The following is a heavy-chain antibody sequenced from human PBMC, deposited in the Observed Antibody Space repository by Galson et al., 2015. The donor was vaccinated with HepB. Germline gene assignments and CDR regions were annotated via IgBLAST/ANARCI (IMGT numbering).Heavy chain of an antibody. Sequence: SVKVSCKASGGTFSSYAISWVRQAPGQGLEWMGGIIPIFGTANYAQKFQGRVTITADKSTSTAYMELSSLRSEDTAVYYCARERDYDFWSGYYPLDYWGQGTLVTVSS. CDR1: GGTFSSYA. CDR3: ARERDYDFWSGYYPLDY. V-gene: IGHV1-69*06. CDR2: IIPIFGTA. D-gene: IGHD3-3*01. J-gene: IGHJ4*02.